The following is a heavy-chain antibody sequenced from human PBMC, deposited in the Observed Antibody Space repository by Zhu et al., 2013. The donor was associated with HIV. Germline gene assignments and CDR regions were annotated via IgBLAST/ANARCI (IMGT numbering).Heavy chain of an antibody. CDR3: ARARTSYYDFWSGPYYYYYGMDV. CDR2: INPSGGST. V-gene: IGHV1-46*01. CDR1: GYTLTELS. J-gene: IGHJ6*04. D-gene: IGHD3-3*01. Sequence: QVQLVQSGAEVKKPGASVKVSCKVSGYTLTELSMHWVRQAPGQGLEWMGIINPSGGSTSYAQKFQGRVTMTRDTSTSTVYMELSSLRSEDTAVYYCARARTSYYDFWSGPYYYYYGMDVWAKGPTVTVSS.